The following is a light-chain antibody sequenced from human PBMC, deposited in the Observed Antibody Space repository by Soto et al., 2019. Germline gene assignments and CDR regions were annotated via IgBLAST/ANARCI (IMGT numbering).Light chain of an antibody. CDR2: AAS. CDR1: QSVDSH. CDR3: QQRSDWPIT. V-gene: IGKV3-11*01. Sequence: EIVLTQSPASLSLYPGERATLSCRASQSVDSHLVWYQQKPGQAPRLLIFAASNRATGIPVRFSGSGSGTDFTLAINRLEPDDFAVYYCQQRSDWPITFGPGTRLEIK. J-gene: IGKJ5*01.